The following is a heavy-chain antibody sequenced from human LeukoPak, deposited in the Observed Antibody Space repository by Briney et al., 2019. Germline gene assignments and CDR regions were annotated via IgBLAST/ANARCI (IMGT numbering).Heavy chain of an antibody. CDR2: INHSGST. CDR3: ARHGYYYDSSGPEIDS. J-gene: IGHJ4*02. CDR1: VGSFSGYY. Sequence: SETLSLTCAVYVGSFSGYYWSWIRQPPGKGLEWIGEINHSGSTNYNPSLKSRVTISVDTSKNQFSLKLSSVTAADTAVYYCARHGYYYDSSGPEIDSWGQGTLVTVSS. V-gene: IGHV4-34*01. D-gene: IGHD3-22*01.